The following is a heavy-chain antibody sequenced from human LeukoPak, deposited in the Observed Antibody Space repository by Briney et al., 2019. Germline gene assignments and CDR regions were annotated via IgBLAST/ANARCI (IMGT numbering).Heavy chain of an antibody. V-gene: IGHV1-2*02. Sequence: ASVKVSFKASVYTFTGYYMHWVRQAPGQGREWMGLINPNSGGTNYAQKFQGRVTMTRDKSISTAYMELSRLRSDDTAVYYCAAYCSGGSCYSEGGYYYGMDVWGKGTTVTVSS. CDR1: VYTFTGYY. J-gene: IGHJ6*04. CDR3: AAYCSGGSCYSEGGYYYGMDV. CDR2: INPNSGGT. D-gene: IGHD2-15*01.